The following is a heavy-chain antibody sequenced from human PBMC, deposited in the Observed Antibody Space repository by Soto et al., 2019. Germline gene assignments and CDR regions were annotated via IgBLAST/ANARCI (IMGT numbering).Heavy chain of an antibody. D-gene: IGHD2-2*01. CDR1: GGSISSGGYY. Sequence: SETLSLTCTVSGGSISSGGYYWSWIRQHPGKGLEWIGYIYYSGSTYYNPSLKSRVTISVDTSKNQFSLKLSSVTAADTAVYYCARDVAGHCSSTSCYDCYYYGMDVWGQGTTVTVSS. CDR3: ARDVAGHCSSTSCYDCYYYGMDV. V-gene: IGHV4-31*03. J-gene: IGHJ6*02. CDR2: IYYSGST.